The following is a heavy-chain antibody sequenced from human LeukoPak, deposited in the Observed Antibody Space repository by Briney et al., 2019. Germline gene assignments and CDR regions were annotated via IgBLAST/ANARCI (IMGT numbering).Heavy chain of an antibody. CDR3: AKDTTWFGELNDAFDI. V-gene: IGHV3-23*01. J-gene: IGHJ3*02. CDR1: GFTFSSYA. CDR2: ISGSGGST. D-gene: IGHD3-10*01. Sequence: GGSLRLSCAASGFTFSSYAMSWVRQAPGKGLEWVSAISGSGGSTYYADSVKGRFTISRDNSKNTLYLQMNSLRAEDTAVYYCAKDTTWFGELNDAFDIWGQGTMVTVSS.